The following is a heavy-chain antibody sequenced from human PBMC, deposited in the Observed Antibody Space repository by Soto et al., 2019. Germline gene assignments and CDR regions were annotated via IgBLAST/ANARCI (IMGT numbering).Heavy chain of an antibody. J-gene: IGHJ4*02. CDR1: GISVSHTY. D-gene: IGHD5-12*01. CDR3: ARDQDGYGSFDY. V-gene: IGHV3-53*04. Sequence: EVQLVESGGGLVQPGGSLRLSCVASGISVSHTYMTWVRQAPGRGLEWVSVMYGGGGTYYADSVKGRFTISRHNFKNTLYLEMNGLRAEDTAIYYCARDQDGYGSFDYWGQGTLVTVSS. CDR2: MYGGGGT.